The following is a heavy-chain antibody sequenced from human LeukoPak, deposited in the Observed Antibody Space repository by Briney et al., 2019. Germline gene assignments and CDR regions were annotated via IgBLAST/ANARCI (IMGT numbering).Heavy chain of an antibody. V-gene: IGHV1-46*01. J-gene: IGHJ4*02. CDR2: INPSGGRT. Sequence: GSSVKVSCKASGYTFTSYYMHWVRHAPGQGLEWKGIINPSGGRTSYAQKFQGRVTMTRDTSTSTVYMELSSLRSEDTAVYYCARDPYYYDSSGYYYGLFDYWGQGTLVTVSS. CDR3: ARDPYYYDSSGYYYGLFDY. CDR1: GYTFTSYY. D-gene: IGHD3-22*01.